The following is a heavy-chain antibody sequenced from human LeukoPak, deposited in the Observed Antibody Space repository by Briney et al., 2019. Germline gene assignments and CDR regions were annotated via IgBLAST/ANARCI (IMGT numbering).Heavy chain of an antibody. J-gene: IGHJ4*02. Sequence: GASVKVSCKASGYTFTSYGISWVRQAPGQGLEWMGWISAYNGNTNYAQKLQGRVTMTTDTSTSTAYMELRSLRSDDTAVYYCAREGVYYYDSSGYFRRYYFDYWGQGTLVTVSS. D-gene: IGHD3-22*01. CDR3: AREGVYYYDSSGYFRRYYFDY. V-gene: IGHV1-18*01. CDR2: ISAYNGNT. CDR1: GYTFTSYG.